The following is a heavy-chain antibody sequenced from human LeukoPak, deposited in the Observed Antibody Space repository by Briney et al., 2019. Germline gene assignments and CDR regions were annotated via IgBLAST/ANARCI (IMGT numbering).Heavy chain of an antibody. CDR3: AREYYYGSGFDP. V-gene: IGHV4-34*01. CDR1: GGSFSGYY. D-gene: IGHD3-10*01. Sequence: SETLSLTCAVYGGSFSGYYWSWIRQPPGKGLEWIGEIYHSGSTNYNPSLKSRVTISVDKSKNQFSLKLSSVTAADTAVYYCAREYYYGSGFDPWGQGTLVTVSS. CDR2: IYHSGST. J-gene: IGHJ5*02.